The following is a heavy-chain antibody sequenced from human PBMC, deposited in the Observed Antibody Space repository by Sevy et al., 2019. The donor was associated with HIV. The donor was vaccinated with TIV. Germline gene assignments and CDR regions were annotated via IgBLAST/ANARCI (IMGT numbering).Heavy chain of an antibody. V-gene: IGHV3-30-3*01. CDR2: ISYDGSHK. CDR3: ARDPGSSWSSFDY. CDR1: GFIFGSYA. J-gene: IGHJ4*02. D-gene: IGHD6-13*01. Sequence: GGSLRLSCAASGFIFGSYATNWVRQAPGKGLEWVAVISYDGSHKYYADSVKGRFTISREGSKNTLYLQMHSLRTDDTAVYYCARDPGSSWSSFDYWGQGTLVTVSS.